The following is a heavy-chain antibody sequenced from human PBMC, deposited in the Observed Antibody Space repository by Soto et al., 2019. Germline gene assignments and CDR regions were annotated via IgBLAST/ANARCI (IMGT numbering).Heavy chain of an antibody. Sequence: PVGSLRLSCAASGFTFSDYYMSWIRQAPGKGLEWVSYISSSGSTIYYADSVKGRFTISRDNAKNSPYLQMNSLRAEDTAVYYCARDLLQLEPPPPVYYYYGMDVWGQGTTVTVSS. V-gene: IGHV3-11*01. J-gene: IGHJ6*02. CDR3: ARDLLQLEPPPPVYYYYGMDV. CDR2: ISSSGSTI. CDR1: GFTFSDYY. D-gene: IGHD1-1*01.